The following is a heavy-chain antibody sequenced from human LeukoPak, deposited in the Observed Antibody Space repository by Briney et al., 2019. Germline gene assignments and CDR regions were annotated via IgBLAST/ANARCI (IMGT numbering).Heavy chain of an antibody. Sequence: GGSLRLSCAASGFTFSSYAMSWVRQAPGKGLEWVSAIGGSGATTYYVDSVKGRFTISRGNSKNTLYLQINSLIAEDTAVYYCASSRWLRHFDYWGQGTLVTVSS. CDR3: ASSRWLRHFDY. J-gene: IGHJ4*02. V-gene: IGHV3-23*01. CDR1: GFTFSSYA. D-gene: IGHD5-12*01. CDR2: IGGSGATT.